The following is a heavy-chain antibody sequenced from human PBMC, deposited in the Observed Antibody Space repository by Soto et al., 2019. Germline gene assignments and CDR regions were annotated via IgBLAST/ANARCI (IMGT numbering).Heavy chain of an antibody. CDR1: GYTFTSYA. CDR2: INAGNGNT. J-gene: IGHJ3*02. D-gene: IGHD3-22*01. Sequence: QVQLVQSGAEVKKPGASVKVSCKASGYTFTSYAMHWVRQAPGQRLEWMGWINAGNGNTKYSQKFQGRVTITRDTSASTAYMELSSLRSEDTAVYYCARDAYYYDSSGYDQGGAFDIWGQGTMVTVSS. V-gene: IGHV1-3*01. CDR3: ARDAYYYDSSGYDQGGAFDI.